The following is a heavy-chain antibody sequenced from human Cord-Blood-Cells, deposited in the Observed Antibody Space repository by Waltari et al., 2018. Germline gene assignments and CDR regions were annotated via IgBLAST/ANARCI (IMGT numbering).Heavy chain of an antibody. D-gene: IGHD1-26*01. Sequence: QVQLVESGGGVVQPGRSLRPSRAASGFTFSSYAMYWVRQAPGKGLEWVAVISYDGSNKYYADSVKGRFTISRDNSKNTLYLQMNSLRAEDTAVYYCARDYSNYFDYWGQGTLVTVSS. J-gene: IGHJ4*02. CDR3: ARDYSNYFDY. CDR1: GFTFSSYA. V-gene: IGHV3-30*04. CDR2: ISYDGSNK.